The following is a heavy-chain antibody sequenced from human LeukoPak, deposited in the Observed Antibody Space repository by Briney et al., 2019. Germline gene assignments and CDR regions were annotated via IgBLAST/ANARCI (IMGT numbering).Heavy chain of an antibody. D-gene: IGHD3-16*01. CDR3: ARALDTTILLGGY. CDR2: MNPYSGST. CDR1: GYTFTNYD. J-gene: IGHJ4*02. V-gene: IGHV1-8*01. Sequence: VASVKVPCKTSGYTFTNYDINWVRQATGQGLEWMGWMNPYSGSTGYAQNFQGRVTMTRNTSINTAYMEMSSLTSEDTAVYYCARALDTTILLGGYWGQGTLVTVSS.